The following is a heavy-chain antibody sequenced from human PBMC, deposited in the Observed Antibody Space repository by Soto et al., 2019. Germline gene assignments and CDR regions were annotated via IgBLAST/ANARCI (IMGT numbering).Heavy chain of an antibody. J-gene: IGHJ3*02. CDR1: GYSFTIYC. Sequence: GESLKISCKGPGYSFTIYCIGLVRQMPGKGLEWMGIIYPGDSDTRYSPSFQGQVTISADKSISTAYLQWSSLKASDTAMYYCATRTDAFDIWGQGTMVTVSS. V-gene: IGHV5-51*01. CDR3: ATRTDAFDI. CDR2: IYPGDSDT.